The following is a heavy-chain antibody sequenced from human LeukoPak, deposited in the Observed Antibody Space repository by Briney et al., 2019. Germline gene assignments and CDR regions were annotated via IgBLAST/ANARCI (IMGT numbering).Heavy chain of an antibody. D-gene: IGHD2-2*01. J-gene: IGHJ5*02. CDR1: GFTFSDYY. CDR2: ISSSGSTI. V-gene: IGHV3-11*01. Sequence: GGSLRLSCAASGFTFSDYYMSWIRQAPGKGLEWVSYISSSGSTIYYADSVKGRFTISRDNAKNSLYLQMNSLRAEDTAVYYCARLYCSSTSCYMGGWFDPWGQGTLVTVSS. CDR3: ARLYCSSTSCYMGGWFDP.